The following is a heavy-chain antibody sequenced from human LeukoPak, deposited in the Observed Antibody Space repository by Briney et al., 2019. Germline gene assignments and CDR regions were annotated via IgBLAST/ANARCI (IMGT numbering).Heavy chain of an antibody. J-gene: IGHJ3*02. D-gene: IGHD6-19*01. CDR3: AKGNSGWVFFSFGI. Sequence: GGSLRLSCAASGFTFDDYAMHWVRQAPGKGLGWVSGISWNSGSIGYADSVKGRFTISRDNAKNSLYLQMNSLRAEDTALYYCAKGNSGWVFFSFGIWGQGTIVTGSS. V-gene: IGHV3-9*01. CDR2: ISWNSGSI. CDR1: GFTFDDYA.